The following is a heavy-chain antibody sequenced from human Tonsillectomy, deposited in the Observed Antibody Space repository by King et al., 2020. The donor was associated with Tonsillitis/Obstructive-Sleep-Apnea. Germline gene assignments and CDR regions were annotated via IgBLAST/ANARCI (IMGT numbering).Heavy chain of an antibody. CDR2: INPSGGST. Sequence: VQLVQSGAEVKKPGASVKVSCKASGYTFTSYYMHWVRQAPGQGLEWMGIINPSGGSTSYAQKFQGRVTMTRDTSTSTVYMELSSLRSEDTAVYYCARDLGPYIVVVPAATPEYYLDYWGQETLVTVPS. D-gene: IGHD2-2*01. J-gene: IGHJ4*02. V-gene: IGHV1-46*01. CDR3: ARDLGPYIVVVPAATPEYYLDY. CDR1: GYTFTSYY.